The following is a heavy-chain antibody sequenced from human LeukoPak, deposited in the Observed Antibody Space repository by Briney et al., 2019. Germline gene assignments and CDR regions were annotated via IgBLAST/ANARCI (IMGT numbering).Heavy chain of an antibody. CDR2: ISGSGGST. CDR3: AKSSLTGYYFCPLDY. D-gene: IGHD3-9*01. Sequence: PGGSLRLSCAASGFTFSSYAMSWVRQAPGKGLEWVSAISGSGGSTYYADSVKGRFTISRDNSKNTLYLQMNSLRAKDTAVYYCAKSSLTGYYFCPLDYWGQGTLVTVSS. J-gene: IGHJ4*02. V-gene: IGHV3-23*01. CDR1: GFTFSSYA.